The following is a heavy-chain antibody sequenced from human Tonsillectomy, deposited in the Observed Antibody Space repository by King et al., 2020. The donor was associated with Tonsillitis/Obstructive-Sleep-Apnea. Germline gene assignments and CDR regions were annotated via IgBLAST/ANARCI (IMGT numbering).Heavy chain of an antibody. D-gene: IGHD5/OR15-5a*01. V-gene: IGHV3-23*04. Sequence: DVQLVESGGGLVQPGGSLRLSCAASGFTFSSYAMSWVRQAPAKGLEWVSAISGSGGSTYYADSVKGRFTISRDNSKETLYLQMNSLRAEDTAVYYCTKVIGSTERSIPYYYYNSYLDVWGKGTTVTVSS. CDR3: TKVIGSTERSIPYYYYNSYLDV. CDR2: ISGSGGST. CDR1: GFTFSSYA. J-gene: IGHJ6*03.